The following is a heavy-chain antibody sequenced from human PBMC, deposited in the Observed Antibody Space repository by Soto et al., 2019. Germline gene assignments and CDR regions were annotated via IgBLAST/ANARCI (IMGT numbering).Heavy chain of an antibody. CDR1: GDSLSSGRYY. CDR3: ARESIVGDTKFDP. J-gene: IGHJ5*02. V-gene: IGHV4-61*01. D-gene: IGHD1-26*01. CDR2: IYHVGTS. Sequence: SETLSLTCTVSGDSLSSGRYYWTWLRQPPGKGLEWIGYIYHVGTSKYNPSLNSRATISLDTSKSQFSLRLRSVTAADTAVYFCARESIVGDTKFDPWGHGTLVTVSS.